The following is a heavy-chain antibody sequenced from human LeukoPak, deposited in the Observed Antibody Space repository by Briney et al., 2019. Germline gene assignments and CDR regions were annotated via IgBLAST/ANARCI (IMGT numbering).Heavy chain of an antibody. V-gene: IGHV4-59*01. Sequence: SGGSIXXYYWSWIRQPPGKGLEWIGYIYYSGSTNYNPSLKSRVTISVDTSKNQFSLKLSSVTAADTAVYYCARSRSNYYYYGMDVWGQGTTVTVSS. CDR2: IYYSGST. CDR3: ARSRSNYYYYGMDV. CDR1: GGSIXXYY. D-gene: IGHD3-10*01. J-gene: IGHJ6*02.